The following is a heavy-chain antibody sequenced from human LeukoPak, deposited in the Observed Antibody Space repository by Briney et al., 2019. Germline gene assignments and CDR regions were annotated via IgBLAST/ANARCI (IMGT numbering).Heavy chain of an antibody. V-gene: IGHV4-28*01. D-gene: IGHD5-24*01. CDR2: IYYSGST. CDR1: GYSISSSKW. Sequence: SDTLSLTCVVSGYSISSSKWWGWIRQPPGKGLEWIGYIYYSGSTYYNPSLKTRVTMSVDTSKNQFSLKLTSVTAVDTAIYYCARTRDSDMYYFDPWGQGTLVTVSS. J-gene: IGHJ5*02. CDR3: ARTRDSDMYYFDP.